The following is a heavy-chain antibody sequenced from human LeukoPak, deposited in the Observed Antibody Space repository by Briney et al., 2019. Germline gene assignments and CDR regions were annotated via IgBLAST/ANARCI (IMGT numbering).Heavy chain of an antibody. CDR3: ARAVEVRWFGD. CDR1: GGSISSYY. Sequence: SETLSLTCTVSGGSISSYYWSWIRQPPGKGLKWIGYIYYSGSTNYNPSLKSRVTISVDTSKNQFSLKLSSVTAADTAVYYCARAVEVRWFGDWGQGTLVTVSS. CDR2: IYYSGST. D-gene: IGHD3-10*01. V-gene: IGHV4-59*01. J-gene: IGHJ4*02.